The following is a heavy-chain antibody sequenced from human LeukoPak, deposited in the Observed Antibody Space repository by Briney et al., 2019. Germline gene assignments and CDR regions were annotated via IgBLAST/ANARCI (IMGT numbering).Heavy chain of an antibody. V-gene: IGHV1-69*13. CDR1: GGTFSSYA. J-gene: IGHJ6*03. CDR2: IIPIFGTA. D-gene: IGHD1-20*01. Sequence: GASVKVPCKASGGTFSSYAISWVRQAPGQGLEWMGGIIPIFGTANYAQKFQGRVTITADESTSTAYMELSSLRSEDTAVYYCARSDVTGTTGYYYYYYMDVWGKGTTVTVSS. CDR3: ARSDVTGTTGYYYYYYMDV.